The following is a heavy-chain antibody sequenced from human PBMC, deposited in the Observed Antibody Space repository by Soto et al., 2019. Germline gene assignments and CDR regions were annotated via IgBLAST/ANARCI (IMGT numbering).Heavy chain of an antibody. D-gene: IGHD1-26*01. J-gene: IGHJ6*03. CDR1: GYSFSSYG. Sequence: QAQLVQSGSEVKKPGASVKVSCKASGYSFSSYGIVWVRQAPGQGLEWMGWIRPYNGDTNSAQKFQGRVTLTTDISTSTASMELRSLRYDDTAVYFCARRADEHYFYYMVVWGKGTTVTVSS. CDR2: IRPYNGDT. V-gene: IGHV1-18*01. CDR3: ARRADEHYFYYMVV.